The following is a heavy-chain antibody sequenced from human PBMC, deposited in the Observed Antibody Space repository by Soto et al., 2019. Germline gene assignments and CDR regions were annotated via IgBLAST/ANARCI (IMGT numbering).Heavy chain of an antibody. CDR2: MNPNSGNT. CDR3: ARVTTGKKTRIQLGTGYYYGMDV. CDR1: GYTFTSYD. J-gene: IGHJ6*02. D-gene: IGHD5-18*01. Sequence: SVKVSCKASGYTFTSYDINWVREATVQGLEWMGWMNPNSGNTGYAQKFQGRVTMTRNTSISTAYMELSSLRSEDTAVYYCARVTTGKKTRIQLGTGYYYGMDVWGQGTTVTVSS. V-gene: IGHV1-8*01.